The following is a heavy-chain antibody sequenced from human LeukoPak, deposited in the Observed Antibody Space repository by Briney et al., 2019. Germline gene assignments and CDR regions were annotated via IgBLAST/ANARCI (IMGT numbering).Heavy chain of an antibody. CDR1: GGSISGSSYY. V-gene: IGHV4-39*02. D-gene: IGHD6-19*01. Sequence: SETLSLTCTVSGGSISGSSYYWAWIRQPPGKGLEWIGSIYYTGSTYYNPSLKSRVTISVDTSKNHYSLKLSSVTAADTSVYYCATGAGKTFAFWGQGTLVTVS. J-gene: IGHJ4*02. CDR3: ATGAGKTFAF. CDR2: IYYTGST.